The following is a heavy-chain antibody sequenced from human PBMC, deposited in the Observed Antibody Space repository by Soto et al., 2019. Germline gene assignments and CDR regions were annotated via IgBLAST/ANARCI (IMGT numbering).Heavy chain of an antibody. CDR2: VSGYNGHT. Sequence: KLVQSGAEVKKPGASVKVSCQTSGYTFFSYAITWVRQAPGQGLEWMGWVSGYNGHTNYAQKFQERVTMTRDISTTTVFMEVLNLRSDDTAVYYCARFLGPTSSETWFDTWGQGTLVTVSS. J-gene: IGHJ5*02. CDR1: GYTFFSYA. CDR3: ARFLGPTSSETWFDT. D-gene: IGHD1-26*01. V-gene: IGHV1-18*01.